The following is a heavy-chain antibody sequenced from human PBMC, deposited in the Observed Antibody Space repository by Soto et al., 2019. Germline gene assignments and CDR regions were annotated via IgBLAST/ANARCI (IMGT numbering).Heavy chain of an antibody. CDR1: GLTFNVAW. D-gene: IGHD3-10*01. CDR2: IKQDGSEK. J-gene: IGHJ6*03. CDR3: ARDYRGVTAYYYYYMDV. V-gene: IGHV3-7*01. Sequence: GGSLRLSCAASGLTFNVAWLSWVRQAPGKGLEWVANIKQDGSEKYYVDSVKGRFTISRDNAKNSLYLQMNSLRAEDTAVYYCARDYRGVTAYYYYYMDVWGKGTTVTVSS.